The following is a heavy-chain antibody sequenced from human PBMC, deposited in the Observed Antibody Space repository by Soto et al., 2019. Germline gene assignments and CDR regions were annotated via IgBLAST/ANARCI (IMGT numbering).Heavy chain of an antibody. CDR3: ARVGGSYYGSGSGIYFDY. D-gene: IGHD3-10*01. CDR2: IYHSGST. V-gene: IGHV4-30-2*01. J-gene: IGHJ4*02. CDR1: GGSISSGGYS. Sequence: SETLSLTCAVSGGSISSGGYSWSWIRQPPGKGLEWIGYIYHSGSTYYNPSLKSRVTISVDRSKNQFSLKLSSVTAADTAVYYCARVGGSYYGSGSGIYFDYWVQGTLVTVSS.